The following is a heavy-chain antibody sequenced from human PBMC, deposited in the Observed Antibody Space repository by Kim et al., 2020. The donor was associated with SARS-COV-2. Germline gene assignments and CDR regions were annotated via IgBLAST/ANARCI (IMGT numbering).Heavy chain of an antibody. J-gene: IGHJ6*02. CDR2: K. CDR3: ARSVAYYYGMDV. V-gene: IGHV3-30*07. Sequence: KNPAVSVKGRVTISRDHSRNTVYLQRSSLRAEDTAVYYCARSVAYYYGMDVWGQGTTVTVSS.